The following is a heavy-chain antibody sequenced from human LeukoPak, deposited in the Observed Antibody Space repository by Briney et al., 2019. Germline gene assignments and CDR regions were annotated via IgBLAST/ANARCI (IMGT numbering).Heavy chain of an antibody. D-gene: IGHD6-13*01. J-gene: IGHJ4*02. CDR1: GSTFSSYG. CDR2: IWYDGSNK. V-gene: IGHV3-33*01. CDR3: ARDGETTGSISSWFDY. Sequence: PGGSLRLSCAASGSTFSSYGMHWVRQAPGKGLEWVAVIWYDGSNKYYADSVKGRFTISRDNSENTLYLQMNSLRAEDTALYYCARDGETTGSISSWFDYWGQGTLVTVSS.